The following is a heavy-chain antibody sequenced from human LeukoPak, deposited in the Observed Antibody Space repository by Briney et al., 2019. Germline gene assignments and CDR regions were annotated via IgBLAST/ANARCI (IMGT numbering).Heavy chain of an antibody. CDR3: ARDDLDDILTGYSYGMDV. D-gene: IGHD3-9*01. Sequence: AXVKVSCKASGYTFTSYGISWVRQAPGQGLEWMGWISAYNGNTNYAQKFQGRVTITADESTSTAYMELSSLRSEDTAVYYCARDDLDDILTGYSYGMDVWGQGTTVTVSS. CDR1: GYTFTSYG. V-gene: IGHV1-18*01. J-gene: IGHJ6*02. CDR2: ISAYNGNT.